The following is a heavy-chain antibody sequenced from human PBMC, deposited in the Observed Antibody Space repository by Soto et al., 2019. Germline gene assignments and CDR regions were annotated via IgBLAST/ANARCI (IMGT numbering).Heavy chain of an antibody. CDR2: VSHVGDNK. CDR1: GFSFNLFT. CDR3: ARGNMDV. V-gene: IGHV3-30-3*01. Sequence: QVQLVESGGGVVQPGRSLRLSCAASGFSFNLFTFHWFRQAPGRGLEWVAVVSHVGDNKFYADSVKGRFTISRDDSKNMLYLPMNSLRVDDTALYYCARGNMDVWGQGTTVTGSS. J-gene: IGHJ6*02.